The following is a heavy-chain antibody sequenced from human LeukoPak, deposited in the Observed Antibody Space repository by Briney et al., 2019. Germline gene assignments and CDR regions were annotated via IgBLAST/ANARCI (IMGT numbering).Heavy chain of an antibody. CDR3: ARDSNSGYSYFDY. D-gene: IGHD3-22*01. Sequence: GGSLRLSCAASGFTVSYNYMNWVRQAPGKGLEWVSSISSSSSYIYYADSVKGRFTISRDNAKNSLYLQMNSLRAEDTAVYYCARDSNSGYSYFDYWGQGTLVTVSS. V-gene: IGHV3-21*01. CDR1: GFTVSYNY. J-gene: IGHJ4*02. CDR2: ISSSSSYI.